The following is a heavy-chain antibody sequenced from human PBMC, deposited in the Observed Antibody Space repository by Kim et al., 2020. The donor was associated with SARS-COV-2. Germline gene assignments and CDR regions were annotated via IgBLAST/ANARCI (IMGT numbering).Heavy chain of an antibody. CDR3: ARVNSWPNWYFDL. D-gene: IGHD6-13*01. Sequence: YPGSVKGRFTISRENAKNSLYLQMNSLRAGDTAVYYCARVNSWPNWYFDLWGRGTLVTVSS. J-gene: IGHJ2*01. V-gene: IGHV3-13*01.